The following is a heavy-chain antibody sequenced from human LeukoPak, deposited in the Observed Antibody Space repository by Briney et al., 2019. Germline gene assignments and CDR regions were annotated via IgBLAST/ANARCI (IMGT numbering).Heavy chain of an antibody. J-gene: IGHJ4*02. V-gene: IGHV1-69*05. CDR3: ARGGYSYGAYYFDY. CDR1: GGTFSSYA. CDR2: IIPIFGTA. D-gene: IGHD5-18*01. Sequence: GSSVKVSCKASGGTFSSYAISWVRQAPGQGLEWMGRIIPIFGTANYAQKFQGRVTITTDEPTSTAYMELSSLRSEDTAVYYCARGGYSYGAYYFDYWGQGTLVTVSS.